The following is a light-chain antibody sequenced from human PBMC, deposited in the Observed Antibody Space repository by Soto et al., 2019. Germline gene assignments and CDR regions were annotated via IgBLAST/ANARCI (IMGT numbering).Light chain of an antibody. J-gene: IGLJ1*01. CDR3: SSYAGSNNLGV. CDR1: SSDVGGYNY. V-gene: IGLV2-8*01. Sequence: QSALTQPPSASGSPGQLVTISCTGTSSDVGGYNYVSWYQQHPGKAPKLMIYEVSKRPSGVPDRFSGSKSGNTASLTVSGLQAEDEADYYCSSYAGSNNLGVFGTGTKVTVL. CDR2: EVS.